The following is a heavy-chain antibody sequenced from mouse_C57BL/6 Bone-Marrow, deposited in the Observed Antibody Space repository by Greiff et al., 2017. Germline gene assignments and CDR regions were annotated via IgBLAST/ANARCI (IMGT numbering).Heavy chain of an antibody. CDR3: ARWGYYYFDY. Sequence: VKLQESGPELVKPGASVKISCKASGYAFSSSWMNWVKQRPGKGLEWIGRIYPGDGDTNYNGKFKGKATLTADKSSSTAYMQLSSLTSEDSAVYFCARWGYYYFDYWGQGTTLTVSS. J-gene: IGHJ2*01. D-gene: IGHD2-3*01. V-gene: IGHV1-82*01. CDR1: GYAFSSSW. CDR2: IYPGDGDT.